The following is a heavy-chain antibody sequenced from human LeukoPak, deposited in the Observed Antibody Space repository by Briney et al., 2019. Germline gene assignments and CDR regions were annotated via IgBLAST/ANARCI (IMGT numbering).Heavy chain of an antibody. D-gene: IGHD2-21*02. V-gene: IGHV4-59*08. J-gene: IGHJ4*02. CDR2: IYYSGST. Sequence: KASETLSLTCTVSGGSISSYYWSWIRQPPGKGLEWIGYIYYSGSTNYNPSLKSRVTISVDTSKNQFSLKLSSVTAADTAAYYCARHVSGDSDYFDYWGQGTLVTVSS. CDR3: ARHVSGDSDYFDY. CDR1: GGSISSYY.